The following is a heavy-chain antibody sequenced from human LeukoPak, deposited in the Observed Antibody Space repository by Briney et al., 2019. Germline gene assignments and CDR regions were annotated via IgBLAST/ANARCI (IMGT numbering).Heavy chain of an antibody. CDR1: GGTFSSYA. V-gene: IGHV1-69*04. CDR3: ASPMGDILTGYYTGPGYYYGMDV. CDR2: IIPILGIA. Sequence: ASVKVSCKASGGTFSSYAISWVRQAPGQGLEWMGRIIPILGIANYAQKFQVRVTITADKSTSTAYMELSSLRSEDTAVYYCASPMGDILTGYYTGPGYYYGMDVWGQGTTVTVSS. J-gene: IGHJ6*02. D-gene: IGHD3-9*01.